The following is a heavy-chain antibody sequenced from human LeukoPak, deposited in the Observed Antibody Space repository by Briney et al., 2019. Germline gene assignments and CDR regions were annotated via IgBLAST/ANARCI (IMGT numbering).Heavy chain of an antibody. V-gene: IGHV3-9*01. CDR2: ISWNSGSI. CDR1: GFTFDDYA. Sequence: GGSLRLSCAASGFTFDDYAMHWVRQAPGKGLEWVSGISWNSGSIGYADSVKGRFTISRDNAKNSLYLQMNSLRAEDTAVYYCARDFLYYDFWSGYGDWGQGTLVTVSS. CDR3: ARDFLYYDFWSGYGD. J-gene: IGHJ4*02. D-gene: IGHD3-3*01.